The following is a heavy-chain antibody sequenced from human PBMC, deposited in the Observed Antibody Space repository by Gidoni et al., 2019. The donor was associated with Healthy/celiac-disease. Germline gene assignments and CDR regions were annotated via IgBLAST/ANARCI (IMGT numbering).Heavy chain of an antibody. CDR1: GFTFTRYA. Sequence: EVRLLESGGGLLQLGGSLGRSCAPSGFTFTRYAMSWVRQAPGKGLEWVSAISGSGGSTYYADSVKGRFTISRDNSKNTLYLQMNSLRAEDTAVYYCAKDSGDDYNYNWFDPWGQGTLVTVSS. CDR3: AKDSGDDYNYNWFDP. J-gene: IGHJ5*02. D-gene: IGHD4-4*01. V-gene: IGHV3-23*01. CDR2: ISGSGGST.